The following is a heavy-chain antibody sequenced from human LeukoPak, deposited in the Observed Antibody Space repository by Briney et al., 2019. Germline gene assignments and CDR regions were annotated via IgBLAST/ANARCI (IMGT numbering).Heavy chain of an antibody. CDR3: ARDGSSGPIYFDY. V-gene: IGHV1-2*02. Sequence: ASVKVSCKASGYTFTGYYMHWVRQAPGQGLEWLGWINPNSGFTNYAQKLQGRVTMTTDTSTSTAYMELRSLRSDDTAVYYCARDGSSGPIYFDYWGQGTLVTVSS. CDR2: INPNSGFT. D-gene: IGHD1-26*01. CDR1: GYTFTGYY. J-gene: IGHJ4*02.